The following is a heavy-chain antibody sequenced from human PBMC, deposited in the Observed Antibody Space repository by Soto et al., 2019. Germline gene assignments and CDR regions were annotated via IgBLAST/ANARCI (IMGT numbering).Heavy chain of an antibody. CDR3: ARSHQQWPEGAFDI. V-gene: IGHV3-21*01. J-gene: IGHJ3*02. CDR2: ISSSSSYI. Sequence: LRLSCAASGFTFSSYSMNWVRQAPGKGLEWVSSISSSSSYIYYADSVKGRFTISRDNAKNSLYLQMNSLRAEDTAVYYCARSHQQWPEGAFDIWGQGTMVT. D-gene: IGHD6-19*01. CDR1: GFTFSSYS.